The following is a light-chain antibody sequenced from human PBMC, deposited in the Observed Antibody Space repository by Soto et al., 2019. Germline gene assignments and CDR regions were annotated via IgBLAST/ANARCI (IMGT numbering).Light chain of an antibody. J-gene: IGKJ1*01. CDR1: QSVSSSY. CDR3: QQYGSSPT. CDR2: GAS. V-gene: IGKV3-20*01. Sequence: EIVLTQSPGTLSLSPGERATHSCRASQSVSSSYLAWYQQKPGQAPWLLIYGASSRATGIPDRFSGTGSGTDFTLTISRLEPEDFAVYYCQQYGSSPTFGQGTKVEIK.